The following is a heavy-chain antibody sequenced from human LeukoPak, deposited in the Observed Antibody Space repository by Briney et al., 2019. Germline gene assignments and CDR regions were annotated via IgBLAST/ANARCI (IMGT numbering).Heavy chain of an antibody. D-gene: IGHD2-2*01. J-gene: IGHJ6*03. CDR1: GFTFSSYG. V-gene: IGHV3-30*02. Sequence: GGSLRLSCAASGFTFSSYGMHWVRQAPGKGLEWVAFIRYDGSNKYYADSVKGRFTISRDNSKNTLYLQMNSLRAEDTAVYYCAKAGYCSSTSCYSDYYMDVWGKGTTVTISS. CDR3: AKAGYCSSTSCYSDYYMDV. CDR2: IRYDGSNK.